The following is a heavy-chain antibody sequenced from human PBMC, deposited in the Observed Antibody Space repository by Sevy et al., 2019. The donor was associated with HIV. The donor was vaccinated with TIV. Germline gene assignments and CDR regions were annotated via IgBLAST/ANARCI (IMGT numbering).Heavy chain of an antibody. Sequence: GGSLRLSCAASGFTFSTYAMSWVRQAPGKGLEWVSAISGSGGSTYYADSVKGRFTISRDNSENTLYLQMNSLRAEDTAIYYCAKTPLPPIVVVPAAFYYFDYWGQGTLVTVSS. V-gene: IGHV3-23*01. J-gene: IGHJ4*02. CDR2: ISGSGGST. CDR3: AKTPLPPIVVVPAAFYYFDY. D-gene: IGHD2-2*01. CDR1: GFTFSTYA.